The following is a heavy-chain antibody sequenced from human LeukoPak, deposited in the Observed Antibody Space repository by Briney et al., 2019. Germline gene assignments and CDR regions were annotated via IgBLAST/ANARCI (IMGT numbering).Heavy chain of an antibody. CDR2: IYSDGSSA. V-gene: IGHV3-74*01. J-gene: IGHJ4*02. Sequence: QPGGSLRLSCAASGFTFSSYWMHWVRQAPGKGLVWVSRIYSDGSSATYADPVKGRFTISRDNAKNTLFLQMNSLRAEDTAVYFCARDMYCGGGSCHSFDYWGQGTLVTVSS. D-gene: IGHD2-15*01. CDR1: GFTFSSYW. CDR3: ARDMYCGGGSCHSFDY.